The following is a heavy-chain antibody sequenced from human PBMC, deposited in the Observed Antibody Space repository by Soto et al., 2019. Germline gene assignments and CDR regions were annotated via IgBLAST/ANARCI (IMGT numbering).Heavy chain of an antibody. CDR2: IWYDGSNK. CDR1: GFTFSSYG. D-gene: IGHD5-18*01. J-gene: IGHJ4*02. V-gene: IGHV3-33*01. Sequence: GGSLRLSCAASGFTFSSYGMHWVRQAPGKGLEWVAVIWYDGSNKYYADSVKGRFTISRDNSKNTLYLQMNSLRAEDTAVYYCERDTRGSSYGGLDYWGQGTLVTVSS. CDR3: ERDTRGSSYGGLDY.